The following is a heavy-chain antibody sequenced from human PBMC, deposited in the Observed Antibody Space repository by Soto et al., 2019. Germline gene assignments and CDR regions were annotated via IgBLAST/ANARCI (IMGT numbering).Heavy chain of an antibody. Sequence: GGSLRLSCAASGFAFTTYNMHWVRQFPGKGLEWVAVIAYDGSFKTYADSVKGRFIVSRHNPKKTVYLEMKMLRHEDTAVYYCAKDRGGSRTFDSWGPGTLVTVSS. CDR3: AKDRGGSRTFDS. J-gene: IGHJ4*02. CDR2: IAYDGSFK. V-gene: IGHV3-30*18. CDR1: GFAFTTYN. D-gene: IGHD6-13*01.